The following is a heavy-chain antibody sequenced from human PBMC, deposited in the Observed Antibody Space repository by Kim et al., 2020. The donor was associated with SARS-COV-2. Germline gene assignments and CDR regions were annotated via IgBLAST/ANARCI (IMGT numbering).Heavy chain of an antibody. V-gene: IGHV4-31*03. Sequence: SETLSLTCTVSGGSIRGGGYYWTWIRQHPEKGLEWIGYIYYSGSTYYNPSLKSRITLSVDTSKNQFSLNLSSVTAADTAVYYCARDRSGYGHIDYWGQGTLVTVSS. J-gene: IGHJ4*02. CDR3: ARDRSGYGHIDY. CDR2: IYYSGST. CDR1: GGSIRGGGYY. D-gene: IGHD5-12*01.